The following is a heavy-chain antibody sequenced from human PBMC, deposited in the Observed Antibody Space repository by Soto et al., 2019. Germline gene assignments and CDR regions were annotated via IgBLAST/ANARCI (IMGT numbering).Heavy chain of an antibody. CDR2: INPSDGTT. CDR1: GYTFTNYW. J-gene: IGHJ4*02. Sequence: QVQLVQSRAEVKEPGASVEVSCKASGYTFTNYWMHWVRQAPGQGLDWMGIINPSDGTTTYAQKFRGSVTVARDTATGTVYMELNSLTSDDTAVYYCARGGRDGYYRYCGQGTLDTVST. CDR3: ARGGRDGYYRY. V-gene: IGHV1-46*01. D-gene: IGHD1-26*01.